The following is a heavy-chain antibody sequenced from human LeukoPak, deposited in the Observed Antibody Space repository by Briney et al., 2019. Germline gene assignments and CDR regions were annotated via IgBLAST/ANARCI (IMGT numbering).Heavy chain of an antibody. V-gene: IGHV4-34*01. CDR3: ARIVVPAAIWWFDP. Sequence: GSLRLSCAASGFTFSSYAMSWVRQAPGKGLEWIGEINHSGSTNYNPSLKSRVTISVDTSKNQFSLKLSSVTAADTAVYYCARIVVPAAIWWFDPWGQGTLVTVSS. J-gene: IGHJ5*02. D-gene: IGHD2-2*01. CDR1: GFTFSSYA. CDR2: INHSGST.